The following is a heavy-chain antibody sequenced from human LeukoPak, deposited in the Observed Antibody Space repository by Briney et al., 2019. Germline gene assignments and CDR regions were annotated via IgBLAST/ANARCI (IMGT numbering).Heavy chain of an antibody. CDR2: TNRDGSST. D-gene: IGHD3-3*01. CDR3: ARDSVEWYIFDY. Sequence: QAGGSLRLSCAASGFTFSSYWMNWVRQAPGKGPVWVARTNRDGSSTAYADSVKGRFTISKDNAKNTLYLLMNSLRAEDTAVYYCARDSVEWYIFDYWGQGTLVTVSS. CDR1: GFTFSSYW. J-gene: IGHJ4*02. V-gene: IGHV3-74*01.